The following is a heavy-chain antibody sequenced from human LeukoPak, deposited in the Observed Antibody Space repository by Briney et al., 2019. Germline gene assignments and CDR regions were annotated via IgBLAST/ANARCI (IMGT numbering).Heavy chain of an antibody. CDR3: ARNNGMDV. CDR2: VNRDGSET. J-gene: IGHJ6*02. CDR1: GFALSSHW. Sequence: GGSLRLSCAASGFALSSHWMTWVRQVPGRGPEWVANVNRDGSETYYLDSVKGRFTISKDNAKDSLYLQMNSLRAEDTALYHCARNNGMDVWGQGTTIIVSS. V-gene: IGHV3-7*03.